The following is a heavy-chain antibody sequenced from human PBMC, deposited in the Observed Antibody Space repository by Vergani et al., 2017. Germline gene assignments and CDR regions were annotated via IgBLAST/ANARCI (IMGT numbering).Heavy chain of an antibody. D-gene: IGHD2-15*01. CDR3: ASGDGYCSGGSGYSGLD. Sequence: EVQLVESGGGLVQPGGSLRLSCAASGFTFSSYWMSWVRQAPGKGLEWVANIKQDGSEKYYVDSVKGRFTISRDNAKNSLYLQMNSLRAEDTAVYYCASGDGYCSGGSGYSGLDWGQGTLVTVSS. CDR2: IKQDGSEK. J-gene: IGHJ4*02. V-gene: IGHV3-7*03. CDR1: GFTFSSYW.